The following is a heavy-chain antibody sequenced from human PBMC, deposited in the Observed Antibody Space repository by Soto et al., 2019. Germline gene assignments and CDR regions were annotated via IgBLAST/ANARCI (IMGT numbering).Heavy chain of an antibody. Sequence: PVESLKISCKGSGYSFTSYVISWVRQMPGKGLEWMGRIDPSDSYTNYSPSFQGHVTISADKSISTAYLQWSSLKASDTAMYYCARWDTAYCYYYYGMDVWGQGTTVTVSS. V-gene: IGHV5-10-1*01. CDR2: IDPSDSYT. CDR1: GYSFTSYV. CDR3: ARWDTAYCYYYYGMDV. D-gene: IGHD5-18*01. J-gene: IGHJ6*02.